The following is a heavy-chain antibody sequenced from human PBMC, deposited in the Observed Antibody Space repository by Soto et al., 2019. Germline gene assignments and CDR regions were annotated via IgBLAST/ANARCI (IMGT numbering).Heavy chain of an antibody. D-gene: IGHD2-2*02. V-gene: IGHV6-1*01. CDR3: ARADIVVVPAAIGFWFDP. J-gene: IGHJ5*02. Sequence: PSQTLSLTCAISGDSVSSNSAAWNWIRQSPSRGLEWLGRTYYRSKWYNDYAVSVKSRITINPDTSKNQFSLQLNSVTPEDTAVYYCARADIVVVPAAIGFWFDPWGQGTLVTVSS. CDR1: GDSVSSNSAA. CDR2: TYYRSKWYN.